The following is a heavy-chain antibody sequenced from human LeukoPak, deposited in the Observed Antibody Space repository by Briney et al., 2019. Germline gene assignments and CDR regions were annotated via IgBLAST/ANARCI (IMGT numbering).Heavy chain of an antibody. D-gene: IGHD3-10*01. CDR1: GFTFDDYA. Sequence: PGGSLRLSCAASGFTFDDYAMHWVRQAPGKGLEWVSGISWNSGSIGYADSVKGRFTISRDNAKNSLYLQMNSLRAEDTALYYCAKAEYYYGSGSSFHWFDPWGQGILVTVSS. CDR2: ISWNSGSI. CDR3: AKAEYYYGSGSSFHWFDP. J-gene: IGHJ5*02. V-gene: IGHV3-9*01.